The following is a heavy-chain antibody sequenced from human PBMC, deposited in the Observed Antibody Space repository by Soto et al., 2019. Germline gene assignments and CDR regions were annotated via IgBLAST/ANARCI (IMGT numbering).Heavy chain of an antibody. CDR2: ISSNVCST. CDR1: LFKFVDYG. J-gene: IGHJ6*03. V-gene: IGHV3-64*01. CDR3: ARDRQRRGRSLEWFSFAPYYYMEV. Sequence: SLRPPNPSSLFKFVDYGMHLILQAQIKLLGWVSAISSNVCSTYYANSVKGRFTISRDNSKNTLYLQMGSLRAEEMAVYYCARDRQRRGRSLEWFSFAPYYYMEVWGKGTTVTVSS. D-gene: IGHD3-3*01.